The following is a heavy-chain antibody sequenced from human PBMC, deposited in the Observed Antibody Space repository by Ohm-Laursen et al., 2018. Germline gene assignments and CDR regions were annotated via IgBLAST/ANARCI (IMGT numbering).Heavy chain of an antibody. D-gene: IGHD2/OR15-2a*01. CDR1: GSTFDDHY. CDR3: ARTRNFQPYDV. CDR2: SRDKANSYTT. V-gene: IGHV3-72*01. J-gene: IGHJ3*01. Sequence: SLRLSCAASGSTFDDHYMDWVRQAPGKGLELVARSRDKANSYTTAYVASVKGRFSISRDDSENSLYLQMNSLKTEDTAVYYCARTRNFQPYDVWGQGTMVIVSS.